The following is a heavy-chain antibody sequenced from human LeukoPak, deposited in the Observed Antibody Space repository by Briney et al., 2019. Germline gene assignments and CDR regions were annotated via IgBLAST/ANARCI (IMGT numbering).Heavy chain of an antibody. J-gene: IGHJ3*02. CDR3: ASDRIEVDAFDI. V-gene: IGHV4-39*07. CDR2: IYTSGST. CDR1: GGSISSSSYY. D-gene: IGHD2-15*01. Sequence: SETLSLTCTVSGGSISSSSYYWGWIRQPPGKGLEWIGRIYTSGSTNYNPSLKSRVTISVDTSKNQFSLKLSSVTAADTAVYYCASDRIEVDAFDIWGQGTMVTVSS.